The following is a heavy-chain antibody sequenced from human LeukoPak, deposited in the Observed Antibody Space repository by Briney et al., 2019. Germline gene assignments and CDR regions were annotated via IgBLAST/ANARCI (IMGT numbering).Heavy chain of an antibody. Sequence: PGGSLRLSCAASGFTFNRYGMSWVRQAPGKGLEWVSAISGSGGTAYYADSVKGRFTISRDNSKNTLYLQINSLRADDTAVYYCVPRKEWSCYMDVWGKGTTVTVSS. CDR2: ISGSGGTA. D-gene: IGHD3-3*01. CDR1: GFTFNRYG. CDR3: VPRKEWSCYMDV. J-gene: IGHJ6*03. V-gene: IGHV3-23*01.